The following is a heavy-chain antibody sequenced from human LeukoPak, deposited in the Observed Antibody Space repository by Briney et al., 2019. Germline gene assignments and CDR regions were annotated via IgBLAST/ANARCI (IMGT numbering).Heavy chain of an antibody. CDR1: GYTFTSYY. CDR3: ARDDDSYYDILTGYYTYLDYYYGMDV. V-gene: IGHV1-46*01. J-gene: IGHJ6*02. CDR2: INPSGGST. D-gene: IGHD3-9*01. Sequence: ASVKVSCKASGYTFTSYYMHWVRQAPGQGLEWMGIINPSGGSTSYAQKFQGRVTMTRDTSTSTVYMELSSLRSEDTAVYYCARDDDSYYDILTGYYTYLDYYYGMDVWGQGTTVTVSS.